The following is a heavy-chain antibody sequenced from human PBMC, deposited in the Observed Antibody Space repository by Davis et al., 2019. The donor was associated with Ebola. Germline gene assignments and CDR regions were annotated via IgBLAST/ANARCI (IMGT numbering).Heavy chain of an antibody. CDR3: ARVGGSGDSNLEAFDH. CDR1: GGSFSGYY. D-gene: IGHD3-22*01. CDR2: ISYSGTT. V-gene: IGHV4-59*01. Sequence: SETLSLTCAVYGGSFSGYYWSWIRQPPGKGLEWIGSISYSGTTNYNPSLKSRVTISLDRSKNQFTLKLSSVTAADTAVYHCARVGGSGDSNLEAFDHWGQGTLVTVSS. J-gene: IGHJ4*02.